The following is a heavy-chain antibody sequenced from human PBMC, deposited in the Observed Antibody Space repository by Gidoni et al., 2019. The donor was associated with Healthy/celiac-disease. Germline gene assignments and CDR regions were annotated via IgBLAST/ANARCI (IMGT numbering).Heavy chain of an antibody. CDR3: ARVDTAMAVSY. D-gene: IGHD5-18*01. J-gene: IGHJ4*02. V-gene: IGHV4-34*01. CDR2: INHSGST. Sequence: QVQLQQWGAGLLKSSETLSLTCAVYGGSFSGYYWSWIRQPPGKGLEWIGEINHSGSTNYNPSLKSRVTISVDTSKNQFSLKLSSVTAADTAVYYCARVDTAMAVSYWGQGTLVTVSS. CDR1: GGSFSGYY.